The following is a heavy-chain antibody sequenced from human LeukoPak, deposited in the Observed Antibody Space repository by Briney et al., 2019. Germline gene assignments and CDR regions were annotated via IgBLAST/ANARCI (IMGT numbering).Heavy chain of an antibody. V-gene: IGHV1-18*01. Sequence: ASVKVSCKASGYTFISYGISWVRQAPGQGLEWMGWISTYKGNTNSAQKVQGRVTMTTDTSTSTVYMELRSLRSDDTAVYYCASEICSSGGNCYFDYWGQGTLVTVSA. J-gene: IGHJ4*02. CDR1: GYTFISYG. D-gene: IGHD2-15*01. CDR2: ISTYKGNT. CDR3: ASEICSSGGNCYFDY.